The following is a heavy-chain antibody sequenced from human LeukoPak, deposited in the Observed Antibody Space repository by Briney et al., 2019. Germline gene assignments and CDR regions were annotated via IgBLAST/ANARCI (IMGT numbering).Heavy chain of an antibody. CDR3: ARFPITMVRGNYYYYGMDV. V-gene: IGHV1-2*02. CDR1: GYTFTGYY. D-gene: IGHD3-10*01. Sequence: GASVEVSCKASGYTFTGYYMHWVRQAPGQGLEWMGWINPNSGGTNYAQKFQGRVTMTRDTSISTAYMELSRLRSDDTAVYYCARFPITMVRGNYYYYGMDVWGQGTTVTVSS. CDR2: INPNSGGT. J-gene: IGHJ6*02.